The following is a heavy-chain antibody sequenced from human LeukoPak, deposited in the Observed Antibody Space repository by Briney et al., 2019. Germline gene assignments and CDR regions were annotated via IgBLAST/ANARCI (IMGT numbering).Heavy chain of an antibody. CDR1: GYSFTSYW. D-gene: IGHD3-3*01. CDR2: IYPGDSDT. V-gene: IGHV5-51*01. Sequence: GESLKISCKGSGYSFTSYWIGWVRQMPGKGLEWMGIIYPGDSDTRYSPSFQGQVTISADKSISTAYLQWSSLKASDTAMYYCARHGLYYDFWSGYPQNWYFDLWGRGTLVTVSS. J-gene: IGHJ2*01. CDR3: ARHGLYYDFWSGYPQNWYFDL.